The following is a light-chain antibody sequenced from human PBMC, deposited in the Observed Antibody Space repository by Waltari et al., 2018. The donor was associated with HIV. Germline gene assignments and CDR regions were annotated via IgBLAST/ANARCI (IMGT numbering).Light chain of an antibody. V-gene: IGLV3-19*01. Sequence: SSELTQDTAVSVAWRQPVRITCQGDSLRRDSSSWYQQKPGQAPVLVIYGQNHRPSGIPYRFSGSSSGNTASLTITGAQAGDEAAYYCMSRAYRGNHVVFGGGTKLTVL. CDR3: MSRAYRGNHVV. CDR2: GQN. J-gene: IGLJ3*02. CDR1: SLRRDS.